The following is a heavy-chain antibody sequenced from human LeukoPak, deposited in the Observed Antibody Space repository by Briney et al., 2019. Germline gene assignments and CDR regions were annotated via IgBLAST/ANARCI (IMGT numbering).Heavy chain of an antibody. J-gene: IGHJ6*02. CDR1: GFTVSSYY. V-gene: IGHV3-66*01. D-gene: IGHD4-11*01. CDR3: ARSYSNHLFGMDV. CDR2: IYSGGST. Sequence: GGSLRLSCAASGFTVSSYYMTWVRHAPGKGLEWVSVIYSGGSTYYADSVKGRVAISRDNSKNTVFLQMNSVRAADTALYYCARSYSNHLFGMDVWGQGTTVTVSS.